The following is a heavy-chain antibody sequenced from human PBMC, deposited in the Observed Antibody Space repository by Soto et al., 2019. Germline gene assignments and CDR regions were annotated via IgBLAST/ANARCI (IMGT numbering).Heavy chain of an antibody. CDR2: INAGIGNT. J-gene: IGHJ4*02. D-gene: IGHD2-21*02. Sequence: QVQLVQSGAEEKKPGASVKVSCKASGYTFTSYAMHWVRQAPGQRLEWMGWINAGIGNTKYSQKFQGRVTITRDTSARTAYTELSSLRSEDTAVYYCARSIVVVTALDYWGQRTLVTVSS. CDR1: GYTFTSYA. CDR3: ARSIVVVTALDY. V-gene: IGHV1-3*05.